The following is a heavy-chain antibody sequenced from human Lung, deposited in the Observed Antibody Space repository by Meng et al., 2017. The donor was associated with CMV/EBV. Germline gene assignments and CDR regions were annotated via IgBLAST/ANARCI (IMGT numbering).Heavy chain of an antibody. D-gene: IGHD3-10*01. J-gene: IGHJ6*01. Sequence: GEXXKISCAASGFTFSSYAMSWVRQAPGKGLEWVSAISGSGGSTYYADSVKGRFTISRENSKNTLYLQMNSLRAEDTAVYYCAKDRGDGDAIAWFGYYYYGMDVWGQGTTVTVSS. CDR2: ISGSGGST. CDR3: AKDRGDGDAIAWFGYYYYGMDV. CDR1: GFTFSSYA. V-gene: IGHV3-23*01.